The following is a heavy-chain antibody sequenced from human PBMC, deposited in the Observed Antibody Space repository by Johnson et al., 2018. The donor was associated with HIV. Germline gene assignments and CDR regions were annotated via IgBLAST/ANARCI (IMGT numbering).Heavy chain of an antibody. CDR2: ISYDGSNK. V-gene: IGHV3-30-3*01. J-gene: IGHJ3*02. CDR3: AREGRGAPHDAFDI. Sequence: QVQLVESGGGLIQPGGSLRLSCAASGFTFSSYAMHWVRQAPGKGLEWVAVISYDGSNKYYADSVKGRFTISRDNSKTTLYLQMNSLRAEDTAVYYCAREGRGAPHDAFDIWGQGTMVTVSS. CDR1: GFTFSSYA. D-gene: IGHD2-15*01.